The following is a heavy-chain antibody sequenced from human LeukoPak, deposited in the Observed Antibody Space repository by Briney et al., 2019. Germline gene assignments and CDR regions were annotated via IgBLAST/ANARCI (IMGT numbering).Heavy chain of an antibody. V-gene: IGHV4-59*01. D-gene: IGHD3-10*01. CDR2: IYYSGST. CDR1: GGSISSYY. CDR3: ARVGTLVRGVIDY. J-gene: IGHJ4*02. Sequence: SETLSLTCTVSGGSISSYYWSWLRQPPGKGLEWIGYIYYSGSTNYNPSLKSRVTISVDTSKNQFSLKLNSVTAADTAVYYCARVGTLVRGVIDYWGQGTLVTVSS.